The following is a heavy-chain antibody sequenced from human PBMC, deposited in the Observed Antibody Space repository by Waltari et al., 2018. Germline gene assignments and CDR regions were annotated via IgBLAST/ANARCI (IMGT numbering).Heavy chain of an antibody. J-gene: IGHJ4*02. Sequence: QVQLVQSGAEVKKPGASVKVSCKASGYTFTGYYMHWVRQAPGQGLEWMGWINPNSGGTNYAQKVQVRVTMTRDTSISTAYMELSRLRSDDTAVYYCAGLDDYGDYDPFGFDYWGQGTLVTVSS. CDR2: INPNSGGT. V-gene: IGHV1-2*02. CDR3: AGLDDYGDYDPFGFDY. CDR1: GYTFTGYY. D-gene: IGHD4-17*01.